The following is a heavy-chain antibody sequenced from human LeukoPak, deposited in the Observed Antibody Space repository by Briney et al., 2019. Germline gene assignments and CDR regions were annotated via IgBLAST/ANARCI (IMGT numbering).Heavy chain of an antibody. CDR3: AKDAAPEYSSSWYGVFDI. D-gene: IGHD6-13*01. CDR2: IRYDETNK. J-gene: IGHJ3*02. Sequence: GGSLRLSCTASGFTFSNYGMHWVRQAPGKGLEWVAFIRYDETNKYYADSVKGRFTISRDNAKNSLYLQMNSLRAEDTALYYCAKDAAPEYSSSWYGVFDIWGQGTMVTASS. CDR1: GFTFSNYG. V-gene: IGHV3-30*02.